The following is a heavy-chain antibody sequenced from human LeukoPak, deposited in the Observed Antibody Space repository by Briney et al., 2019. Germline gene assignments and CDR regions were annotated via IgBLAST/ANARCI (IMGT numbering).Heavy chain of an antibody. V-gene: IGHV4-39*07. CDR3: ARADTGGYCSGGSCLGY. Sequence: SETLSLTCTVSGGSISSSSYYWGWIRQPPGKGLEWIGSIYYSGSTYYNPSLKSRVTISVDTSKNQFSLKLSSVTAADTAVYYCARADTGGYCSGGSCLGYWGQGTLVTVSS. D-gene: IGHD2-15*01. CDR1: GGSISSSSYY. CDR2: IYYSGST. J-gene: IGHJ4*02.